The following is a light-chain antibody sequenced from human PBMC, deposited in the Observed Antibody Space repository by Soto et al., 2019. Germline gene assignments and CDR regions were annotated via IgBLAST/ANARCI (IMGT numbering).Light chain of an antibody. V-gene: IGKV1-5*03. CDR2: KAS. Sequence: DIQRTQSPSTLSASVGDRVTITCRASQSISTWLSWYQQKPGKAPKVLIYKASNLQSGVSSRFSGSGSGTEFTLTISSLQPDDFATYYCQDYNSWTFGQGTKVDIK. J-gene: IGKJ1*01. CDR1: QSISTW. CDR3: QDYNSWT.